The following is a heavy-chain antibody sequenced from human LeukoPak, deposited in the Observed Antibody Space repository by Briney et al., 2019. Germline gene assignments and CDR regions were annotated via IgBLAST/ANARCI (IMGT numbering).Heavy chain of an antibody. V-gene: IGHV4-39*01. CDR1: GGSISSSSYY. D-gene: IGHD5-18*01. Sequence: PSETLSLTCTVSGGSISSSSYYWGWIRQPPGKGLEWIGSIYYSGSTYYNPSLKSRVTISVDTSKNQFSLKLSSVTAADTAVYYCARQRGYSYAKLFDYWGQGTLVTVSS. J-gene: IGHJ4*02. CDR2: IYYSGST. CDR3: ARQRGYSYAKLFDY.